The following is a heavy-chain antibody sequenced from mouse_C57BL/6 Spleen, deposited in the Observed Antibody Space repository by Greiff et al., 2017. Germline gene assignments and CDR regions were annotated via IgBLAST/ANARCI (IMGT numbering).Heavy chain of an antibody. CDR1: GYTFTGYW. D-gene: IGHD1-1*01. Sequence: VKVVESGAELMKPGASVKLSCKATGYTFTGYWIEWVKQRPGHGLEWIGEILPGSGSTNYNEKFKGKATFTADTSSNTAYMQLSSLTTEDSAIYYCANPYYYGSSYVDFDYWGQGTTLTVSS. V-gene: IGHV1-9*01. CDR2: ILPGSGST. J-gene: IGHJ2*01. CDR3: ANPYYYGSSYVDFDY.